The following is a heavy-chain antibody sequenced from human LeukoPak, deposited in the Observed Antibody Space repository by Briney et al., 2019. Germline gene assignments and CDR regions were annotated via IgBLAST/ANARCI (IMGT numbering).Heavy chain of an antibody. J-gene: IGHJ4*02. CDR2: IWYDGSNK. V-gene: IGHV3-33*01. Sequence: GGPLRLSCAASGFTFSSYGMHWVRQAPGKGLEWVALIWYDGSNKYYADSVKGRLTISRDNSKNTLYLQMNSLRAEDTAVYYCAREGPRGNSQFDYWGQGTLVTVSS. CDR1: GFTFSSYG. CDR3: AREGPRGNSQFDY. D-gene: IGHD2/OR15-2a*01.